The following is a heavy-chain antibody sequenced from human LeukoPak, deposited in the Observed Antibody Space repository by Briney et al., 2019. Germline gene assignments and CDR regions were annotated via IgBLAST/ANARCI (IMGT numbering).Heavy chain of an antibody. CDR1: GGSISSGGYY. V-gene: IGHV4-31*03. D-gene: IGHD5/OR15-5a*01. CDR2: IYYSGGT. J-gene: IGHJ4*02. Sequence: SETLSLTCTVAGGSISSGGYYWSWIRQHPGKGLEWIGYIYYSGGTYYNPSLKSRVTISVDTSKNQFSLELSSVTAADTAVYYCARGVYNHFDYWGQGTLVTVSS. CDR3: ARGVYNHFDY.